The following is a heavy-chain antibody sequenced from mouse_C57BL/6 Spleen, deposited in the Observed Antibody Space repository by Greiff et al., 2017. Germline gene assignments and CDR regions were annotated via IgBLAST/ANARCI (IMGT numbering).Heavy chain of an antibody. V-gene: IGHV1-50*01. J-gene: IGHJ1*03. Sequence: QVQLKQPGAELVKPGASVKLSCKASGYTFTSYWMQWVKQRPGQGLEWIGEIDPSDSYTNYNQKFKGKATLTVDTSSSTAYMQLRSLPSEDSAVYYCARRGGSCWYFDVGGTGTTVTVSS. CDR2: IDPSDSYT. CDR1: GYTFTSYW. D-gene: IGHD1-1*02. CDR3: ARRGGSCWYFDV.